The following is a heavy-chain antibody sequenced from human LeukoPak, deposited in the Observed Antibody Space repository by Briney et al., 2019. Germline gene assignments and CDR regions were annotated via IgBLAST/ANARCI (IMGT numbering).Heavy chain of an antibody. V-gene: IGHV3-23*01. CDR2: IGGSGDTT. J-gene: IGHJ4*02. Sequence: QSGGSLRLSCAASGFTFSTYAMSWVRQAPGKGLEWVSSIGGSGDTTYYADAVKGRFTFSRDNSKNTLYLQMNSLRVDDTAVYYCVEDVVVIVAAKPGIWGQGTLVTVSS. CDR3: VEDVVVIVAAKPGI. CDR1: GFTFSTYA. D-gene: IGHD2-15*01.